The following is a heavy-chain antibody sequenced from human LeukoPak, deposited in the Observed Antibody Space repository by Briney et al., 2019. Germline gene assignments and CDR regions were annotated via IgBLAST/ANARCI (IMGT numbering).Heavy chain of an antibody. CDR3: ARDSSSWSYYFDY. D-gene: IGHD6-13*01. V-gene: IGHV1-2*02. CDR2: INPNSGGT. CDR1: GYPFTSYY. J-gene: IGHJ4*02. Sequence: ASVKVSCTASGYPFTSYYMHWVRHAPGQGLEWMGWINPNSGGTNYAQKFQGRVTMTRDTSISTAYMELSRLRSDDTAVYYCARDSSSWSYYFDYWGQGTLVTVPS.